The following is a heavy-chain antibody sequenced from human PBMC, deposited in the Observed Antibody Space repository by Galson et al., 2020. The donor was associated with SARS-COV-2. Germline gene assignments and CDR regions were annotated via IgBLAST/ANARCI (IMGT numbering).Heavy chain of an antibody. V-gene: IGHV3-9*01. CDR3: AKDPGWAESGYYMDV. D-gene: IGHD3-16*01. CDR1: GFTFDDYA. Sequence: SLKISCAASGFTFDDYAMHWVRQAPGKGLEWVSGISWNSGSIGYADSVKGRFTISRDNAKNSLYLQMNSLRAEDTALYYCAKDPGWAESGYYMDVWGKGTTVTVSS. J-gene: IGHJ6*03. CDR2: ISWNSGSI.